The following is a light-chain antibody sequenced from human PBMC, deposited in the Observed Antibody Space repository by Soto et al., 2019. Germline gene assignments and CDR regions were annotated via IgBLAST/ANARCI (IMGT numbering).Light chain of an antibody. Sequence: IRMNQFPSTMFASXGERVTIVCRARSNIGRFLAWYQQIPGTAPKLLIYHASNLRGGVPSRFSGGGSGTECTLTISSLQPDDFATDYCQQCNSYSFGQGTKVDI. CDR1: SNIGRF. V-gene: IGKV1-5*02. CDR2: HAS. CDR3: QQCNSYS. J-gene: IGKJ1*01.